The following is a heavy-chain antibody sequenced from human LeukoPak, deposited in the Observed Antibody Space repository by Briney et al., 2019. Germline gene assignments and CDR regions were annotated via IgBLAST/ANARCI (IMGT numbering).Heavy chain of an antibody. V-gene: IGHV4-59*01. J-gene: IGHJ4*02. CDR1: GGSISSSY. CDR3: ARLYSSGWYGDY. D-gene: IGHD6-19*01. Sequence: SETLSLTCTVSGGSISSSYWSWIRQPPGKGLEWIGYISYSGSTSYNPSLKSRVTISVDTSKNQFSLKLSSVTAADTVVYYCARLYSSGWYGDYWGQGTLVTVSS. CDR2: ISYSGST.